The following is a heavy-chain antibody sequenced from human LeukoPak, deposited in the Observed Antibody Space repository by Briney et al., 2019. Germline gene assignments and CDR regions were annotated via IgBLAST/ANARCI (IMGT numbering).Heavy chain of an antibody. CDR1: GDTFTSYD. CDR2: MNPNSGNT. Sequence: GASVKVSCKASGDTFTSYDINWVRQATGQGLEWMGWMNPNSGNTGYAQKFQGRVTITRNSSITTAYMELSSLRSEDTAVYYCARGHYESSGYYYGSYYYYYMDVWGKGTTVTVSS. V-gene: IGHV1-8*03. J-gene: IGHJ6*03. CDR3: ARGHYESSGYYYGSYYYYYMDV. D-gene: IGHD3-22*01.